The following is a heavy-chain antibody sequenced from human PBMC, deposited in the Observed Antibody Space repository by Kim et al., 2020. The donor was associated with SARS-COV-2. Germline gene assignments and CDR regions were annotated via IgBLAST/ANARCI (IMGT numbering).Heavy chain of an antibody. J-gene: IGHJ4*02. CDR2: IKRDGSER. CDR3: GISGI. V-gene: IGHV3-7*01. CDR1: GITSSSYW. Sequence: GGSLRLSCVESGITSSSYWLTWVRQAPGKGLEWVANIKRDGSERYYGDSVKGRFTIARDNAKSSVLLQMNSLRSEDTAVYYCGISGIWGQGTLVTGSS.